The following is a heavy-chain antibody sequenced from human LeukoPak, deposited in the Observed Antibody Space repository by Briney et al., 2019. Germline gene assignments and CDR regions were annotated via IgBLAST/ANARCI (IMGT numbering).Heavy chain of an antibody. CDR2: IYYTGRT. Sequence: TTSETLSLTCTVSGDSFSRNTYSWGWIRQPPGKGLEGIGSIYYTGRTFYNPSLKSRATTSVDPSRKQSSLKLSSVTAADTAVYCCAIRGSMGGSFVGAFDIWGEGTMVTVSP. CDR1: GDSFSRNTYS. J-gene: IGHJ3*02. D-gene: IGHD1-26*01. CDR3: AIRGSMGGSFVGAFDI. V-gene: IGHV4-39*01.